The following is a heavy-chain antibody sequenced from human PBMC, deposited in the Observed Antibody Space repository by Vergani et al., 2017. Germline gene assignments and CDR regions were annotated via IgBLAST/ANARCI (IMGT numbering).Heavy chain of an antibody. J-gene: IGHJ6*02. V-gene: IGHV3-23*01. CDR2: ISGHGDRT. CDR3: AKDLFYYGSGSYFYGMDV. Sequence: EVHLLESGGGQVEAGGSLRLSCVASGFTFSNSAMSWVRQTSGKGLEWVSAISGHGDRTYYADSVKGRFTISRDNSKNTVYLQMNSLRAEDTAVYYCAKDLFYYGSGSYFYGMDVWGQGTTVTVSS. CDR1: GFTFSNSA. D-gene: IGHD3-10*01.